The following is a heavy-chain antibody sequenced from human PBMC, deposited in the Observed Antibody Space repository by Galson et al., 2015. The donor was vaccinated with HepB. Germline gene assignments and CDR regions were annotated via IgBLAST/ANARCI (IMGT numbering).Heavy chain of an antibody. Sequence: SLRLSCAASGFTFSSYAMHWVRQAPGKGLEWVAVISYDGSNKYYADSVKGRFTISRDNSKNTLYLQMNSLRAEDTAVYYCARDSITSRWFGELLGWFDPWGQGTLVTVSS. D-gene: IGHD3-10*01. CDR1: GFTFSSYA. J-gene: IGHJ5*02. CDR2: ISYDGSNK. CDR3: ARDSITSRWFGELLGWFDP. V-gene: IGHV3-30*04.